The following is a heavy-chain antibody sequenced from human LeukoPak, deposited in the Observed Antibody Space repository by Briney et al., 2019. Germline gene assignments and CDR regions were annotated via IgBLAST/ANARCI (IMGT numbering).Heavy chain of an antibody. CDR2: IQEDGKKE. CDR1: GFTFTKFW. V-gene: IGHV3-7*03. J-gene: IGHJ4*02. CDR3: AKLEFYYDSSGYYDY. D-gene: IGHD3-22*01. Sequence: GGSLRLSCEASGFTFTKFWMSWVRQAPGKGLEWVANIQEDGKKENYVDSVRGRFTISRDNSKNTLYLQMNSLRAEDTAVYYCAKLEFYYDSSGYYDYWGQGTLVTVSS.